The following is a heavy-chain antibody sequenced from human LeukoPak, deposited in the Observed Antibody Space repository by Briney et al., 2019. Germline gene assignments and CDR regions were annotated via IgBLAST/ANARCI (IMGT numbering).Heavy chain of an antibody. V-gene: IGHV4-4*07. CDR2: IYTSGST. J-gene: IGHJ6*03. Sequence: SETLSLTCTVSGGSISSYYWSWIRQPAGKGLEWIGRIYTSGSTNYNPSLKSRVTMSVDTSKNQFSLKLSSVTAADTAVYYCASTPIVVVPAAMHYYYYHMDVWGKGTTVTVSS. CDR3: ASTPIVVVPAAMHYYYYHMDV. CDR1: GGSISSYY. D-gene: IGHD2-2*01.